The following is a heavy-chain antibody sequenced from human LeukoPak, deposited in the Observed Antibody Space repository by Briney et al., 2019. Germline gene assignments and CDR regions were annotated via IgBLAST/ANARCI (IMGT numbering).Heavy chain of an antibody. CDR2: IKQDETEK. Sequence: GGSLRLSCTASGFTFSNFWMGWVRQAPGKGLEWVANIKQDETEKFYLGSVKGRFTISRDNAKNSLYLQMNSLRAEDTAIYYCARDSGYYGLFDHWGQGTLVTASS. J-gene: IGHJ4*02. D-gene: IGHD3-22*01. CDR3: ARDSGYYGLFDH. CDR1: GFTFSNFW. V-gene: IGHV3-7*01.